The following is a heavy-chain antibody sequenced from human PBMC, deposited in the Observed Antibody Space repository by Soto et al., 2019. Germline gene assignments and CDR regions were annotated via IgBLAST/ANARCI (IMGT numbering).Heavy chain of an antibody. Sequence: SVKVSCKASGYTFTSYAMHWVRQAPGRRLEWMGGIIPIFGTANYAQKFQGRVTITADESTSTAYMELSSLRSEDTAVYYCASKVIVVAPGWTYFDYWGQGTLVTVSS. CDR1: GYTFTSYA. CDR3: ASKVIVVAPGWTYFDY. CDR2: IIPIFGTA. D-gene: IGHD3-22*01. V-gene: IGHV1-69*13. J-gene: IGHJ4*02.